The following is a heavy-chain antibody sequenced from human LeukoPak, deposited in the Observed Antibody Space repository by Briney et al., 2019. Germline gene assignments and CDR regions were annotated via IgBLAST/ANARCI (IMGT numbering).Heavy chain of an antibody. V-gene: IGHV1-18*01. CDR3: ARHEGWLQFGLVDY. CDR2: ISAYNGNT. Sequence: ASVKVFCEASGYTFTSYGISWVRQAPGQGLEWMGWISAYNGNTNYAQKLQGRVTMTTDTSTSTAYMELRSLRSDDTAVYYCARHEGWLQFGLVDYWGQGTLVTVSS. J-gene: IGHJ4*02. D-gene: IGHD5-24*01. CDR1: GYTFTSYG.